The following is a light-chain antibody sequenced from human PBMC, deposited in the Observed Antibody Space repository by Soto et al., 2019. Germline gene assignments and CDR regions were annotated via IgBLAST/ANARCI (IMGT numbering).Light chain of an antibody. CDR3: QQYYSFPFT. V-gene: IGKV4-1*01. Sequence: DIVMTQSPDSLAVSLGERATINCKSSQSVLYSSDNRSYLAWYQQKLGQPPKLLIYWASTRESGVPDRFSGSGSGTDFTLTISSLQAEDVALYYCQQYYSFPFTFGPGTKVDIK. J-gene: IGKJ3*01. CDR2: WAS. CDR1: QSVLYSSDNRSY.